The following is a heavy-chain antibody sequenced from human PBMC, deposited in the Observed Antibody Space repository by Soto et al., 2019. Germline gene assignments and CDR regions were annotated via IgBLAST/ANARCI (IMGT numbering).Heavy chain of an antibody. CDR2: FSLSGTT. D-gene: IGHD2-8*02. J-gene: IGHJ4*02. CDR3: ARGMTPPGAPAWYYFDS. Sequence: SETLSLTCTVSGASITGSSYWSWIRQPAGKGLEWIGRFSLSGTTNYNPSLRSRVTMSADVSKNQFSLRLTSATAADTALYYCARGMTPPGAPAWYYFDSWGQGTLVTVSS. CDR1: GASITGSSY. V-gene: IGHV4-4*07.